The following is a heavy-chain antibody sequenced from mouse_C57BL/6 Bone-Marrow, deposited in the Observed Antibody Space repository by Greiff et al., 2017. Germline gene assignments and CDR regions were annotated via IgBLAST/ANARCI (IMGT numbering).Heavy chain of an antibody. CDR3: TSPGGYYCAMDY. CDR1: GFNIKDDY. V-gene: IGHV14-4*01. J-gene: IGHJ4*01. Sequence: EVQLQQSGAELVRPGASVKLSCTASGFNIKDDYMHWVKQRPEQGLEWIGWIVPENGHTEYASKFPGQATISADTASNPDYLQLSSLTSEDTAVYYCTSPGGYYCAMDYGGQGTSVTVSS. CDR2: IVPENGHT. D-gene: IGHD1-1*02.